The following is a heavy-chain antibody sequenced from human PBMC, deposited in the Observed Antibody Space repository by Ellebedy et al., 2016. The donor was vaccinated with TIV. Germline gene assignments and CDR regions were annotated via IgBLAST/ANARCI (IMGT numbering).Heavy chain of an antibody. V-gene: IGHV1-18*04. CDR2: INAYDENT. D-gene: IGHD1-1*01. CDR1: GYTFPTYG. Sequence: ASVKVSCKASGYTFPTYGITWVRQAPGQGLEWMGWINAYDENTNYAQKLQGRVTMTTDTSTSTAYMELRSLRSDDTAVYYCAREKDPQGMEVLDYWGQGTLVTVSS. CDR3: AREKDPQGMEVLDY. J-gene: IGHJ4*02.